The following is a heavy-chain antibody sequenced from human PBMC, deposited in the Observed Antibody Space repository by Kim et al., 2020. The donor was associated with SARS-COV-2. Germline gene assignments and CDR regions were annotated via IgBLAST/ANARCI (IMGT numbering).Heavy chain of an antibody. J-gene: IGHJ4*02. D-gene: IGHD3-9*01. CDR1: GGSFSGYY. V-gene: IGHV4-34*01. CDR2: INHSGST. CDR3: ASQEGTGYYPDY. Sequence: SETLSLTCAVYGGSFSGYYWSWIRQPPGKGLEWIGEINHSGSTNYNPSLKSRVTISVDTSKNQFSLKLSSVTAADTAVYYCASQEGTGYYPDYWGQGTLVTVSS.